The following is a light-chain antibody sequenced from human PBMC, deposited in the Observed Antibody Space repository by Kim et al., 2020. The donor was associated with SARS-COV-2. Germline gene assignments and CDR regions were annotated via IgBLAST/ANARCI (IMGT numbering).Light chain of an antibody. Sequence: QPITISCTASSSSVGGYNYVSWYQQQPGKAPKLLLFDVSNRPSGVSTRFSGSKSGNTASLTISGLQAEDEAFYHCSSYTTSSAYVIFGGGTQLTVL. CDR1: SSSVGGYNY. J-gene: IGLJ2*01. CDR3: SSYTTSSAYVI. V-gene: IGLV2-14*03. CDR2: DVS.